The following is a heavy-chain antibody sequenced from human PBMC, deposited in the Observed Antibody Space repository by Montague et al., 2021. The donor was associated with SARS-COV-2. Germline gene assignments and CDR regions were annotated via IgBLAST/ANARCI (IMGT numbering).Heavy chain of an antibody. CDR2: IWYDGSKN. J-gene: IGHJ6*02. CDR3: ARDSSSGSDWYYYYGMDV. Sequence: SLRLSCAASVFTFSSYGMHWVRQAPGKGLEWVAVIWYDGSKNYYADSVKGRFTISRDNSKNTLYLQMNTLRAEDTAVYYCARDSSSGSDWYYYYGMDVWGQGTPVTVSS. D-gene: IGHD6-13*01. V-gene: IGHV3-33*01. CDR1: VFTFSSYG.